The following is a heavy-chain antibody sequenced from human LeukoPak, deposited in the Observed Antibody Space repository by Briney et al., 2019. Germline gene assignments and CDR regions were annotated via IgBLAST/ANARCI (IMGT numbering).Heavy chain of an antibody. D-gene: IGHD3-3*01. J-gene: IGHJ4*02. CDR1: GGSFSDFY. Sequence: PSETLSLTCAAYGGSFSDFYWNWICQPPGKGLEWIGQISHSGGINYNPSLQSRVTLSVDTSNNHFSLRLTPVTAADTAVYYCVRGYSEYWSDWGQGSLVTVSS. CDR3: VRGYSEYWSD. CDR2: ISHSGGI. V-gene: IGHV4-34*01.